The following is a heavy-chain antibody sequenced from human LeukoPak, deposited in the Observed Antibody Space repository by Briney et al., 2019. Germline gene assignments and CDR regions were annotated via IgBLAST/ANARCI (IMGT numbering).Heavy chain of an antibody. CDR3: AREDSTTVTFYFDY. CDR2: ISNDGRST. Sequence: PGGSLRLSCAASTFTFSTYWMNWVRQVPGKGLVWLSRISNDGRSTSYADSVKGRFTISRDNAKNTLYLQMNSLRAEDTAVYYCAREDSTTVTFYFDYWGLGTMVAV. D-gene: IGHD4-11*01. V-gene: IGHV3-74*01. CDR1: TFTFSTYW. J-gene: IGHJ4*02.